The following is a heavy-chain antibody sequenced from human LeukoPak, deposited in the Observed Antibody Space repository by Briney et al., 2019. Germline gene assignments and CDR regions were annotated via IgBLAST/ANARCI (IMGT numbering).Heavy chain of an antibody. CDR1: GGSISSYY. CDR3: ARERIAVAGGYYFDY. J-gene: IGHJ4*02. Sequence: PSETLSLTCTVSGGSISSYYWSWIRQPPGKGLEWIGYIYYSGSTNYNPSLKSRVTISVDTSKNQFSLKLSSVTAADTAVYYCARERIAVAGGYYFDYCGQGTLVTVSS. V-gene: IGHV4-59*01. CDR2: IYYSGST. D-gene: IGHD6-19*01.